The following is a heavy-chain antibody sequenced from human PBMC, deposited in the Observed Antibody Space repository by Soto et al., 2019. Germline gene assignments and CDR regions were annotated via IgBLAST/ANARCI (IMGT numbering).Heavy chain of an antibody. CDR2: ILVDGRT. CDR1: GFPCGSYD. D-gene: IGHD2-8*02. V-gene: IGHV3-23*01. J-gene: IGHJ3*01. Sequence: VGSLRLSCAASGFPCGSYDMTWVRQAPGKGLEWVSTILVDGRTFYVDSVKGRFTISRDNSRNTVYLQMNSLTAGDTALYYCAKATATGGGAFDFCGQGTMVTVSS. CDR3: AKATATGGGAFDF.